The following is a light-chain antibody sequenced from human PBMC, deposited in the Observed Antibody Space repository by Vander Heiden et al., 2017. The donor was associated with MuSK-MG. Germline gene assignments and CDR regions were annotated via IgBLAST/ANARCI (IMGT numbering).Light chain of an antibody. CDR3: RQVNNWPNT. V-gene: IGKV3-15*01. J-gene: IGKJ2*01. Sequence: EIVMTQSPVTLSVSPGERATLSCRASQSVGSNLAWYQQRPGQAPRLLIYATSIRATGIPARFSGSGSGTEFTLSISSLQSEDFAVYYCRQVNNWPNTFGQGTKLDNK. CDR2: ATS. CDR1: QSVGSN.